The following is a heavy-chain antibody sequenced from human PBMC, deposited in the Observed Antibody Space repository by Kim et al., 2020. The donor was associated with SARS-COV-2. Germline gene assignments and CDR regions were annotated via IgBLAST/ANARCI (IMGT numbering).Heavy chain of an antibody. Sequence: GGSLRLSCTASGFTFGDYAMSWVRQAPGKGLEWVGFIRSKAYGGTTEYAASVKGRFTISRDDSKSIDYLQMNSLKTEDTAGYYYTRAKQPIVGATWSTYYYGVAVWGQGTPVTVSS. D-gene: IGHD1-26*01. V-gene: IGHV3-49*04. CDR2: IRSKAYGGTT. CDR1: GFTFGDYA. J-gene: IGHJ6*02. CDR3: TRAKQPIVGATWSTYYYGVAV.